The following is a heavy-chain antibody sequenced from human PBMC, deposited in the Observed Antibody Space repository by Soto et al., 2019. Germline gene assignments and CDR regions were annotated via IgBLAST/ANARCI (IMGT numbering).Heavy chain of an antibody. CDR2: ISTNGGST. Sequence: RRSGSGCGLTFSIYAMHWVRQEQGKGLEYVSSISTNGGSTDYADSVKGRFTISRDNSKNTVYLQMSSLRVEDTAVYYCVKGEYYYDSSGYYPFDYWGQGTLVTVSS. D-gene: IGHD3-22*01. CDR3: VKGEYYYDSSGYYPFDY. CDR1: GLTFSIYA. V-gene: IGHV3-64D*06. J-gene: IGHJ4*02.